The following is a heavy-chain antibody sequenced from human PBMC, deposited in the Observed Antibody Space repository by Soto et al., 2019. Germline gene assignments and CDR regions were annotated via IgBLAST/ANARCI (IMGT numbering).Heavy chain of an antibody. J-gene: IGHJ6*02. CDR1: GYSFTSYW. D-gene: IGHD3-22*01. CDR3: ATKMIGGGYGMDV. Sequence: GESLKTSCKGSGYSFTSYWIGWVRQLPRKGLEWMGIIYPGDSDTRYSPSFQGQVTISADKSISTAYLQWSSLKASDTAMYYCATKMIGGGYGMDVWGQGTTVTVS. V-gene: IGHV5-51*01. CDR2: IYPGDSDT.